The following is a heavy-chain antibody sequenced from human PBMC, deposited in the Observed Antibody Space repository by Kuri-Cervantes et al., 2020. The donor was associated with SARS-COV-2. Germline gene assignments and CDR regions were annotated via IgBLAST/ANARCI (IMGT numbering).Heavy chain of an antibody. CDR1: GYTFTGYY. J-gene: IGHJ4*02. V-gene: IGHV1-2*04. D-gene: IGHD1-14*01. Sequence: ASVKVSCKASGYTFTGYYMHWVRQAPGQGLEWMGWINPNSGDTNYAQNFQGWVTMTRDTSISTAYMELSRLRSDDTAVYYCATSGTSIDHYFDYWGQGTLVTVSS. CDR2: INPNSGDT. CDR3: ATSGTSIDHYFDY.